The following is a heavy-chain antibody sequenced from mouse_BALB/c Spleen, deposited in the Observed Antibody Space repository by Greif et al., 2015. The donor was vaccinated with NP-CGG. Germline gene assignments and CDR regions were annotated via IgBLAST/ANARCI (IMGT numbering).Heavy chain of an antibody. CDR3: ARSTMIINYFDY. Sequence: QVQLQQSGAELVKPGASVKLSCKASGYTFTSYWMHWVKQRPGQGLEWIGEINPSNGRTNYNEKFKSKATLTVDKSSSTAYVQLSSLTSEDSAVYYCARSTMIINYFDYWGQGTTLTVSS. J-gene: IGHJ2*01. D-gene: IGHD2-4*01. CDR2: INPSNGRT. CDR1: GYTFTSYW. V-gene: IGHV1S81*02.